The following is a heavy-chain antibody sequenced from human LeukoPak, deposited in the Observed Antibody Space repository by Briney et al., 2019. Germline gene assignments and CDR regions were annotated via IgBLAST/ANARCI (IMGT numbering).Heavy chain of an antibody. CDR2: IKEDGSEK. D-gene: IGHD3-10*01. J-gene: IGHJ4*02. V-gene: IGHV3-7*01. Sequence: GGSLRLSCAASGFIFTDYWMYWVRQAPGRGLAWVANIKEDGSEKNYVDSVKGRFTISRDNAKNSLYLQMNSLRAEDTAVYYCARDYGSGSYYNGRPGSLFDYWGQGTLVTVSS. CDR1: GFIFTDYW. CDR3: ARDYGSGSYYNGRPGSLFDY.